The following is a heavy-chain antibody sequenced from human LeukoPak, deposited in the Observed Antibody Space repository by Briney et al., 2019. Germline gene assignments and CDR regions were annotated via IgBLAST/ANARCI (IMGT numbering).Heavy chain of an antibody. CDR1: GYSFTNNW. Sequence: GESLKISCKGSGYSFTNNWIGWVRQMPGKGLEWMGITYPGDFNTRYSPSFQGQVTISADKSISTAYLQWSSLKASDTAMYYCARLPLYYDSSGYVAYWGQGTLVTVSS. D-gene: IGHD3-22*01. V-gene: IGHV5-51*01. CDR3: ARLPLYYDSSGYVAY. J-gene: IGHJ4*02. CDR2: TYPGDFNT.